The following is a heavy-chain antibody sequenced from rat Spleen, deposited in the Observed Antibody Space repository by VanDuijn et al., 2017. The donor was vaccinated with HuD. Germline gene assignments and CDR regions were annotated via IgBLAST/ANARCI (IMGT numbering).Heavy chain of an antibody. CDR2: ISSGGGDT. J-gene: IGHJ2*01. CDR3: ARHGYTRYYFDY. CDR1: GFTFSDYN. D-gene: IGHD1-9*01. Sequence: EVQLVESGGGLVQPGRSLKLSCAASGFTFSDYNMAWVRQAPTKGLEWVASISSGGGDTYYPDSVKGRFTISRDNAKSTLYLQMDSLRSEDTASYYCARHGYTRYYFDYWGQGVMVTVSS. V-gene: IGHV5-25*01.